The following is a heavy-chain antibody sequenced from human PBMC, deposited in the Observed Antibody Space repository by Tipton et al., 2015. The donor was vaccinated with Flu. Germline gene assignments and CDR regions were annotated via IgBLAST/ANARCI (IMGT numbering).Heavy chain of an antibody. CDR3: ARETRYCGGDCYNEETFDY. Sequence: TLSLTCTVSGGSVSSGSYYWSWIRQPPGKGLEWIGYIYYSGSTNYNPSLKSRVTISVDTSKNQFSLKLSSVTAADTAVYYCARETRYCGGDCYNEETFDYWGQGTLVTVSS. D-gene: IGHD2-21*02. CDR2: IYYSGST. V-gene: IGHV4-61*01. J-gene: IGHJ4*02. CDR1: GGSVSSGSYY.